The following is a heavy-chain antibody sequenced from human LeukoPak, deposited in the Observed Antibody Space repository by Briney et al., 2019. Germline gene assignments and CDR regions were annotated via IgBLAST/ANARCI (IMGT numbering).Heavy chain of an antibody. CDR3: ARVDMVRGVIEGYYFDY. Sequence: ASVKVSCKASGYTFTGYYMHWVRQAPGQGLEWMGWINPNSGGTNYAQKFQGRVTMTRDTSISTAYMEPSRLRSDDTAVYYCARVDMVRGVIEGYYFDYWGQGTLVTVSS. D-gene: IGHD3-10*01. V-gene: IGHV1-2*02. CDR1: GYTFTGYY. J-gene: IGHJ4*02. CDR2: INPNSGGT.